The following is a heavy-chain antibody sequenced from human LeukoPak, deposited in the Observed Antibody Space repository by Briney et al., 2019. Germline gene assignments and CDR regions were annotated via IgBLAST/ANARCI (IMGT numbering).Heavy chain of an antibody. CDR3: ASQKWLQLYYFDY. J-gene: IGHJ4*02. V-gene: IGHV1-69*13. D-gene: IGHD5-24*01. Sequence: SVKVSCKASGGTFSSYGINWVRQAPGQGLEWMGGIIPTFGTATYAQKFQGRVTITADESTSTAYMDLSSLRSEDTAVYYCASQKWLQLYYFDYWGQGTLVTVSS. CDR1: GGTFSSYG. CDR2: IIPTFGTA.